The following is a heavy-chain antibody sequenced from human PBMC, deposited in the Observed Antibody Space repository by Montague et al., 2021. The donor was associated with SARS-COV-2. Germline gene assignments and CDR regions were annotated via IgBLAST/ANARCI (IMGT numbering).Heavy chain of an antibody. CDR3: ARGLRYFDWLAYYGMGV. Sequence: SLRLSCAASGFTFSSYWMHWVRQAPGKGLVWVSRINSDGSSTSYADSAKGRFTISRDNAKNTLYLQMNSLRAEDTAVYYCARGLRYFDWLAYYGMGVWGQGTTVTVSS. CDR1: GFTFSSYW. D-gene: IGHD3-9*01. J-gene: IGHJ6*02. CDR2: INSDGSST. V-gene: IGHV3-74*01.